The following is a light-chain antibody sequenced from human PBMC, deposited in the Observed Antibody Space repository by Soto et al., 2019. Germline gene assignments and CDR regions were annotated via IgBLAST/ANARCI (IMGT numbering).Light chain of an antibody. J-gene: IGKJ1*01. CDR1: QGMSSS. CDR2: AAS. V-gene: IGKV1-9*01. Sequence: DIQLTQSPSFLSASVGDRVIITWRASQGMSSSLDWYQQKPGKAPELLIYAASTLQSGVPSRFSGSGSGTEFTLTISSLLPEDFATYYCQQLNSFPPTFGQGTKVEIK. CDR3: QQLNSFPPT.